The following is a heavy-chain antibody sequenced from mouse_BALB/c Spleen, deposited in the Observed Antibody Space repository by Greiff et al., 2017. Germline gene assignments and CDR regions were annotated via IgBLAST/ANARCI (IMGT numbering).Heavy chain of an antibody. CDR1: GYTFTSYW. J-gene: IGHJ4*01. CDR2: INPSNGRT. V-gene: IGHV1S81*02. D-gene: IGHD4-1*01. Sequence: QVQLQQPGAELEKPGASVKLSCKASGYTFTSYWMHWVKQRPGQGLEWIGEINPSNGRTNYNEKFKSKATLTVDKSSSTAYMQLSSLTSEDSAVYYCARSGTGTRAMDYWGQGTSVTVSS. CDR3: ARSGTGTRAMDY.